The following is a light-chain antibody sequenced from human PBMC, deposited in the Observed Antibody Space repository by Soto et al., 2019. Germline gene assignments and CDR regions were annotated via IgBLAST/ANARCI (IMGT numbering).Light chain of an antibody. CDR2: GNS. CDR1: SSNIGAGYN. CDR3: QSYDSSLSGWV. V-gene: IGLV1-40*01. J-gene: IGLJ3*02. Sequence: QSVLTQPPSVSGAPGQRVTISCTGSSSNIGAGYNVHWYQQLPGTAPKLLIYGNSNRPSGVPDRFSGSKSGTSASLAITGLQAEDVADYYCQSYDSSLSGWVFGGGPQLTVL.